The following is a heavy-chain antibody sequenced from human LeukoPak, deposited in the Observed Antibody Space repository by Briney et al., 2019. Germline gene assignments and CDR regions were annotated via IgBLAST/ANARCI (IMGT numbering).Heavy chain of an antibody. CDR3: ARYGGGGGYFDY. CDR1: GASVSSGGYY. CDR2: IYYSGST. D-gene: IGHD2-21*01. J-gene: IGHJ4*02. Sequence: SETLSLTCTVSGASVSSGGYYWSWLRQPPGKGLEWIGYIYYSGSTNYNPSLKSRVTISVDTSKNQFSLKLSSVSAADTAVYYCARYGGGGGYFDYWGQGTLVTVSS. V-gene: IGHV4-61*08.